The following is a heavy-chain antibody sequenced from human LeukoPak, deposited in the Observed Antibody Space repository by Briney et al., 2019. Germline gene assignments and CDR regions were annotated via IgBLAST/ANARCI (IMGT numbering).Heavy chain of an antibody. Sequence: SETLSLTCAVYGGSFSGYYWSWIRQPPGKGLEWIGEINHSGSTNYNPSLKSRVTISVDTSKNQFSLKLSSVTAADTAVYYCARGRRQRQWLAQGSSYYYYGMDVWGQGTTVTVSS. CDR1: GGSFSGYY. CDR2: INHSGST. D-gene: IGHD6-19*01. V-gene: IGHV4-34*01. J-gene: IGHJ6*02. CDR3: ARGRRQRQWLAQGSSYYYYGMDV.